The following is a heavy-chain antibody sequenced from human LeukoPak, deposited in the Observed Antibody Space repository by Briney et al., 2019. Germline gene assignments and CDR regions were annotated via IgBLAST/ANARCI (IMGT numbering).Heavy chain of an antibody. D-gene: IGHD4-17*01. CDR3: ANPGGDRPFDY. CDR1: GFTFSSYA. Sequence: GGSLRLSCAASGFTFSSYAMSWVRQAPGKGLEWVSAISGSGGSTYYADSVKGRFTISRDNSKNTLCLQMNSLRAEDTAVYYCANPGGDRPFDYWGQGTLVTVSS. V-gene: IGHV3-23*01. CDR2: ISGSGGST. J-gene: IGHJ4*02.